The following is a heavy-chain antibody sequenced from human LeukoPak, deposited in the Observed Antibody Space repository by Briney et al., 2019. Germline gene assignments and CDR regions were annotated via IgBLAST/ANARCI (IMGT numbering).Heavy chain of an antibody. CDR2: ISWNSGTV. J-gene: IGHJ4*02. D-gene: IGHD6-19*01. CDR1: GFTFDDYG. Sequence: GGSLRLSCAASGFTFDDYGMHWVRQAPGKGLEWVSGISWNSGTVVYADSVRGRFTISRDNAKNSVYLQMNSLKAEDTALYYCAKGGYSSGWYGDHWGQGTLVTVSS. V-gene: IGHV3-9*01. CDR3: AKGGYSSGWYGDH.